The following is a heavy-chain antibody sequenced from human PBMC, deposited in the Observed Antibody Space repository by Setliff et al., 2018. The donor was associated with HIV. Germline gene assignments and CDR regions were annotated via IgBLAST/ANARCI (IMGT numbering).Heavy chain of an antibody. D-gene: IGHD2-15*01. V-gene: IGHV7-4-1*02. J-gene: IGHJ6*02. CDR3: ASERIFEELGYYGMDV. Sequence: ASVKVSCKASGYTFTSYAMNWVRQAPGQGLEWMGWINTNTGNPAYAQGFTGRFVFSLDTSVSTAYLQISSLRSEDTAVYYCASERIFEELGYYGMDVWGQGTTVTVSS. CDR2: INTNTGNP. CDR1: GYTFTSYA.